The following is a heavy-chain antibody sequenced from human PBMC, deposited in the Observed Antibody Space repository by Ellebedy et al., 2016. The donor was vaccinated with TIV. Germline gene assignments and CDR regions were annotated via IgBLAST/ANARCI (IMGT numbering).Heavy chain of an antibody. V-gene: IGHV3-30*03. CDR3: ARDLVELLPALNFDY. J-gene: IGHJ4*02. D-gene: IGHD1-26*01. CDR2: TSDDEGDK. CDR1: GFIFSSYG. Sequence: PGGSLRLSCAASGFIFSSYGMHWVRQAPGKGLEWVAVTSDDEGDKNYADSVKGRFTISRDNAKNSLYLQMNSLRAEDTAVYYCARDLVELLPALNFDYWGQGSLVTVSS.